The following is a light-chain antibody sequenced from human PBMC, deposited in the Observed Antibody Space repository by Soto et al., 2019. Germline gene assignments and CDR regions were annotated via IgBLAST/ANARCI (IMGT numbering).Light chain of an antibody. V-gene: IGKV3-11*01. CDR2: DAS. J-gene: IGKJ4*01. CDR1: QSVSNY. Sequence: EIVLTQSPATLSLSPGERATLSCRASQSVSNYLAWFQQKPVQAPRLLIYDASNRATGIPARFSGSGSGADFTLTISSLEPEDFAVYYCQQRSSWPLLTFGGGTKVEI. CDR3: QQRSSWPLLT.